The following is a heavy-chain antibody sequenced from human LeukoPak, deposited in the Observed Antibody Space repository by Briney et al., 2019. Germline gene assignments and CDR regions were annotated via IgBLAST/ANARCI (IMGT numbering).Heavy chain of an antibody. J-gene: IGHJ4*02. CDR3: ARRVDDRSGHQGYFAY. V-gene: IGHV3-21*01. D-gene: IGHD3-22*01. Sequence: GGSLRLSCAASGFTFTIYTINWVRQAPGKGVEWVSSMSNTSSDIHYTDSVKGRFTIFRDNTKNSLYLQMDSLRAEDTAVYYCARRVDDRSGHQGYFAYWGQGTLVTVSS. CDR1: GFTFTIYT. CDR2: MSNTSSDI.